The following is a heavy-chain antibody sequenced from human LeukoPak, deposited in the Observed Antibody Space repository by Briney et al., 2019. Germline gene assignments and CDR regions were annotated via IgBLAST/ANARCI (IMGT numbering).Heavy chain of an antibody. Sequence: GASVKVSCKASGYTFTGYYMHWVRQAPGQGLEWMGRINPNSGGTNYAQKFQGRVTMTRDTSISTAYMELSRLRSDDTAVYYCARVGPDYYDSSGYYSFDYWGQGTLVTVSS. CDR1: GYTFTGYY. CDR3: ARVGPDYYDSSGYYSFDY. J-gene: IGHJ4*02. D-gene: IGHD3-22*01. CDR2: INPNSGGT. V-gene: IGHV1-2*06.